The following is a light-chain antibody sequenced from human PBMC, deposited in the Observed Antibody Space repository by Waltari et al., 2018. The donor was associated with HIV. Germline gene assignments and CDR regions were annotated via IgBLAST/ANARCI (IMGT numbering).Light chain of an antibody. V-gene: IGKV3-20*01. CDR1: QIVSGDY. CDR3: QQYGSSPCT. CDR2: GAS. J-gene: IGKJ2*02. Sequence: EIVLTQSPATLSLSAGERANLSSRASQIVSGDYLAWYQQKPGQAPRLLIYGASTRATDVPERFSVSRSGTLFTLTINRLEPEDFAMYYCQQYGSSPCTFGRGTNLDIK.